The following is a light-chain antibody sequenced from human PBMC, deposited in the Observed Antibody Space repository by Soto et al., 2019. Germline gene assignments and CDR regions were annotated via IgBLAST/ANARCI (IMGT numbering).Light chain of an antibody. CDR3: QQYSTFPRP. CDR2: KAS. J-gene: IGKJ1*01. Sequence: DIQLTHSPSTLSASIGDRVTITCRASQSIGSWLAWYQQRPGKAPNVLIYKASNLERGVPSRFSGSGSETEFTLTISSLQPEDFATYDCQQYSTFPRPFGQGTKVEL. V-gene: IGKV1-5*03. CDR1: QSIGSW.